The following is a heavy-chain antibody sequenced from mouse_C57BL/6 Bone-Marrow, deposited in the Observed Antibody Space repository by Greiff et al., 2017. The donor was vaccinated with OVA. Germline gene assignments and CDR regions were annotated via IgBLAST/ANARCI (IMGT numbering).Heavy chain of an antibody. Sequence: QVQLQQPGAELVKPGASVKLSCKASGYTFTSYWMHRVKQRPGQGLEWIGMIHPNSGSTNYNEKFKRKATLTVAQSSSTAYMQLSSLTSEDSAVYCCAREPYYSNYGFAYWGQGTLVTVSA. V-gene: IGHV1-64*01. CDR2: IHPNSGST. CDR1: GYTFTSYW. CDR3: AREPYYSNYGFAY. J-gene: IGHJ3*01. D-gene: IGHD2-5*01.